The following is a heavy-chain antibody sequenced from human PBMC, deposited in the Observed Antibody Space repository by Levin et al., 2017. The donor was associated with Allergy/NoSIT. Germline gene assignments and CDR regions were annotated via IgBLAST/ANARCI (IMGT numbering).Heavy chain of an antibody. CDR3: AKASGGVTYGMDV. V-gene: IGHV3-30*18. CDR1: GFTFSSYG. J-gene: IGHJ6*02. D-gene: IGHD3-16*01. CDR2: ISYDGSNK. Sequence: SCAASGFTFSSYGMHWVRQAPGKGLEWVAVISYDGSNKYYADSVKGRFTISRDNSKNTLYLQMNSLRAEDTAVYYCAKASGGVTYGMDVWGQGTTVTVSS.